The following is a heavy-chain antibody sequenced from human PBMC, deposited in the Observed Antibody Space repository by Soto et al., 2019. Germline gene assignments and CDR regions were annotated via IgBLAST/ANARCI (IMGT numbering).Heavy chain of an antibody. V-gene: IGHV3-15*07. J-gene: IGHJ4*02. D-gene: IGHD3-22*01. CDR3: TTVEPMKARYYYDSSGSY. CDR1: GFTFSNAW. CDR2: IKSKTDGGTT. Sequence: EVQLVESGGGLVKPGGSLRLSCAASGFTFSNAWMNWVRQAPGKGLEWVGRIKSKTDGGTTDYAAPVKGRFTISRDDSKNTLYLQMNSLKTEDTAVYYCTTVEPMKARYYYDSSGSYWGQGTLVTVSS.